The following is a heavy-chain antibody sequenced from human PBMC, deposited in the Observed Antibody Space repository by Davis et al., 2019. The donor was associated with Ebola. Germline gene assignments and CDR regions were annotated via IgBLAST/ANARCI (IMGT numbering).Heavy chain of an antibody. CDR3: AKISKYGWFGELSSFDY. V-gene: IGHV3-53*01. CDR1: GFTVSSNY. J-gene: IGHJ4*02. Sequence: GGSLRLSCAASGFTVSSNYMSWVRQAPGKGLEWVSVIYSGGSTYYADSVKGRFTISRDNSKNTLYLQMNSLRAEDTAVYYCAKISKYGWFGELSSFDYWGQGTLVTVSS. CDR2: IYSGGST. D-gene: IGHD3-10*01.